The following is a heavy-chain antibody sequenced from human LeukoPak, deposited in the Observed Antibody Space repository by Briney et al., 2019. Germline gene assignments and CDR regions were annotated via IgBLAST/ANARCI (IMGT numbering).Heavy chain of an antibody. V-gene: IGHV3-7*03. D-gene: IGHD6-13*01. J-gene: IGHJ4*02. CDR2: IKQDGSEK. CDR1: GFTFSSYW. CDR3: ATSPGIAAPSGYYFDH. Sequence: GGSLRLSCAASGFTFSSYWLTWVRQAPGKGLEWVANIKQDGSEKFYVDSVKGRFTISRDSAKNSLYLQMNSLRAEDTAVYYCATSPGIAAPSGYYFDHWGQGTLVTVSS.